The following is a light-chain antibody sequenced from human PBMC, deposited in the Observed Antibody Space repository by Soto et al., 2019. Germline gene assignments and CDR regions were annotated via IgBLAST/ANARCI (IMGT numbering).Light chain of an antibody. V-gene: IGKV1-5*03. J-gene: IGKJ1*01. CDR1: QTGSSW. Sequence: IQMSPTLYPLSGSVGDRVPIPFLASQTGSSWLAWYQQKPGKAPKLLIYMASTLKSGVPARFSGSGSGTEFTLTISSLEPDDVGTYYCLQGINNPRTFGQGTKVDIK. CDR3: LQGINNPRT. CDR2: MAS.